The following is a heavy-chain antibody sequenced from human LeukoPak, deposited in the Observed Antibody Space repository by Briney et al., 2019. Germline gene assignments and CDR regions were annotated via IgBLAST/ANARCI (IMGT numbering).Heavy chain of an antibody. J-gene: IGHJ6*02. Sequence: KPSETLSLTCAVYGGSFSGYYWNWIRQPPGKGLEWMREINHSGSTNYNPSLKSRVTISVDTSKNQFSLKLSSVTAAETAVYYCARDAQYCTNGVCYKRGRFGMDVWGQGTTVTVSS. CDR1: GGSFSGYY. V-gene: IGHV4-34*01. CDR3: ARDAQYCTNGVCYKRGRFGMDV. CDR2: INHSGST. D-gene: IGHD2-8*01.